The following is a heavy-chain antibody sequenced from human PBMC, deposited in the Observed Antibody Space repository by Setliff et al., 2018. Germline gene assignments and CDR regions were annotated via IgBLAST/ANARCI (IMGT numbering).Heavy chain of an antibody. V-gene: IGHV4-39*01. D-gene: IGHD4-17*01. CDR2: IYNTGNT. CDR3: ARHPLRWYDAFDV. CDR1: GGALTSSSYL. Sequence: SETLSLTCTVSGGALTSSSYLWGWIRQTPGKGLEWIGSIYNTGNTYYNPSLKGRVTISVDTSKKQFSLKVTSLTAADTAVYFCARHPLRWYDAFDVWGQGTKVTV. J-gene: IGHJ3*01.